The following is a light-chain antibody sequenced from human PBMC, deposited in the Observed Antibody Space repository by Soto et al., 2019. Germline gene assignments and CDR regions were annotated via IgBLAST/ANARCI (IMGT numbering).Light chain of an antibody. CDR3: QQYGNSAYT. V-gene: IGKV3-20*01. J-gene: IGKJ2*01. Sequence: EIVLTQSPGTLSLSPGERVTLSCRASQSVTNNNLAWFQQKPGQAPRLLIHAASTRAVGITDRFSGCGSGTDLTLAISRLEPEDFAVYYCQQYGNSAYTFGQGTKLEIK. CDR1: QSVTNNN. CDR2: AAS.